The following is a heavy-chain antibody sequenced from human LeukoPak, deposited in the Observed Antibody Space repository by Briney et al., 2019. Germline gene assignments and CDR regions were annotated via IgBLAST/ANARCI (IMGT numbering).Heavy chain of an antibody. D-gene: IGHD6-13*01. CDR3: ARDLNGWYSSSWTPYYYYYGMDV. CDR1: GFTFSSYW. J-gene: IGHJ6*02. CDR2: IKQDGSEK. Sequence: PGGSLRLSCAASGFTFSSYWMSWVRQAPGKGLEWVANIKQDGSEKYYVDSVKGRFTISRDNAKNSLYLQMNSLRAGDTAVYYCARDLNGWYSSSWTPYYYYYGMDVWGQGTTVTVSS. V-gene: IGHV3-7*01.